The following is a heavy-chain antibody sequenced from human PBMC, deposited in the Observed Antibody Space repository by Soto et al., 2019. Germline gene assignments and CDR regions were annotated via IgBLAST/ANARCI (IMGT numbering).Heavy chain of an antibody. V-gene: IGHV4-4*09. CDR2: IYKGGSI. Sequence: PSETLSLTCRVSGGSLSNDYWTWIRQPPGKGLEWIGYIYKGGSINYNPSLKSRVTISVDTSNNQFSLKLSSVTAADTAVYYCERAYYDRSGYAVDPWGQGTLVTVSS. D-gene: IGHD3-22*01. CDR3: ERAYYDRSGYAVDP. J-gene: IGHJ5*02. CDR1: GGSLSNDY.